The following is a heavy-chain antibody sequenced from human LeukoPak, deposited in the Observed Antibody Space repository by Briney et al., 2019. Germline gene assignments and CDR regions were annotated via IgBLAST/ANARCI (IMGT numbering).Heavy chain of an antibody. CDR3: ASSGYSYGPTAFDI. CDR1: GGSISPYY. Sequence: SETLSLTCTVSGGSISPYYWNWIRQPAGKGLEWIGRVYSSGSTKYNPSLKSRVTISVDTSKNQFSLKLSSVTAADTAVYYCASSGYSYGPTAFDIWGQGTMVTVSS. CDR2: VYSSGST. J-gene: IGHJ3*02. V-gene: IGHV4-4*07. D-gene: IGHD5-18*01.